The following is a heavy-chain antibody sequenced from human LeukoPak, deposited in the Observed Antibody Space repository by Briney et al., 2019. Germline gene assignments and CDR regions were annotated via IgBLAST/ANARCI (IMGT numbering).Heavy chain of an antibody. CDR2: MKYDGSVV. J-gene: IGHJ5*02. CDR3: ARDFVLGQPLVALDP. D-gene: IGHD2-2*01. CDR1: GGSISSSNYF. V-gene: IGHV3-7*01. Sequence: PSETLSLTCTVSGGSISSSNYFWGWIRQPPGKGLEWVARMKYDGSVVSYADSVRGRFTISRDNAKNSLYLLMNSLRSEDTAVYFCARDFVLGQPLVALDPWGQGTLVTVSS.